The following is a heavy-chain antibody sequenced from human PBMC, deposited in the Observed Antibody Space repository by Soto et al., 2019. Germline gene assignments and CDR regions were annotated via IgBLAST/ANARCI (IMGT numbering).Heavy chain of an antibody. CDR1: GYTFTSYA. V-gene: IGHV1-3*01. J-gene: IGHJ1*01. D-gene: IGHD2-15*01. CDR3: ARVYDCSGGSCYSAEYFQH. CDR2: INAGNGNT. Sequence: ASVKVSCKASGYTFTSYAMHWVRQAPGQRLEWMGWINAGNGNTKYSQKFQGRVTITRDTSASTAYMELSSLRSEDTAVYYCARVYDCSGGSCYSAEYFQHWGQGTLVTVSS.